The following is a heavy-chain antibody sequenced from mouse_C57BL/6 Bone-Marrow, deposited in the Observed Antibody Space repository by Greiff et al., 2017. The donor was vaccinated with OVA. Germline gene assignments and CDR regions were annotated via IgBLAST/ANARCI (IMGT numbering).Heavy chain of an antibody. CDR1: GYTFTSYW. CDR2: IHPNSGST. Sequence: QVQLQQPGAELVKPGASVKLSCKASGYTFTSYWMHWVKQRPGQGLEWIGMIHPNSGSTNYNEKLTSKATLTVDKSSSTAYMQLSSLTSEDSAVYYCARGLRSYFDYWGQGTTLTVSS. CDR3: ARGLRSYFDY. D-gene: IGHD3-1*01. J-gene: IGHJ2*01. V-gene: IGHV1-64*01.